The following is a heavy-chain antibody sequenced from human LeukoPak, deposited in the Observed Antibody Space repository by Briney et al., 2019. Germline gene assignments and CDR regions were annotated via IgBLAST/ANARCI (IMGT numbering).Heavy chain of an antibody. CDR2: LYYSGST. V-gene: IGHV4-30-4*07. J-gene: IGHJ4*02. CDR1: GGSISSGDYS. CDR3: ARAAHSGSLAPFDY. Sequence: PSETLSLTCDVSGGSISSGDYSWSWIRQPPGKGLEWIGYLYYSGSTSYNPSLKSRVTISVDTSKNQFSLKLSSVTAADTAVYYCARAAHSGSLAPFDYWGQGTLVTVSS. D-gene: IGHD1-26*01.